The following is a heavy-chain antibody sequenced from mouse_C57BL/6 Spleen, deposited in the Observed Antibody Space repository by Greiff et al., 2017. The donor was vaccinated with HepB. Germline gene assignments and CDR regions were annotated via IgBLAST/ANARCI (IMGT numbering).Heavy chain of an antibody. CDR2: IDPSDSYT. J-gene: IGHJ2*01. CDR1: GYTFTSYW. Sequence: QVQLQQPGAELVRPGTSVKLSCKASGYTFTSYWLHWVKQRPGQGLEWIGVIDPSDSYTNYNQKFKGKATLTVDTSASTAYMQLSSLTSEDSAVYYCARNRWYYFDYGGQGTTLTVSS. D-gene: IGHD2-3*01. CDR3: ARNRWYYFDY. V-gene: IGHV1-59*01.